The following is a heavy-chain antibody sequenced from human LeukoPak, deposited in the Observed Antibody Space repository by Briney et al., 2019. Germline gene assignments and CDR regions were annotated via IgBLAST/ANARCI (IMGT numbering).Heavy chain of an antibody. Sequence: GSLRLSCAASGLAFSSYWMTWVRQAPGKGLEWVATIKYDGSETYYVGSVRGRFSISRDNAKNSLYLQMNSLRAEDTAVYYCARDPGGVVYFDYWGQGTLVTVSS. D-gene: IGHD2-8*01. J-gene: IGHJ4*02. CDR3: ARDPGGVVYFDY. CDR1: GLAFSSYW. CDR2: IKYDGSET. V-gene: IGHV3-7*01.